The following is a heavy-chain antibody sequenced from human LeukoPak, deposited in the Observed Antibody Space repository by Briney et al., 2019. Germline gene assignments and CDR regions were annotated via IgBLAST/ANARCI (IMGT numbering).Heavy chain of an antibody. V-gene: IGHV1-2*02. Sequence: ASVKVSCKASGYTFTGYYMNWVRQAPGQGLEWMGWINPNSGGTNYAQKFQGRVTMTRDTSIITAYMELSRLRSDDTAVYYCARVKNSSGYYILNFDHWGQGTLVTVSS. D-gene: IGHD3-22*01. CDR2: INPNSGGT. J-gene: IGHJ4*02. CDR3: ARVKNSSGYYILNFDH. CDR1: GYTFTGYY.